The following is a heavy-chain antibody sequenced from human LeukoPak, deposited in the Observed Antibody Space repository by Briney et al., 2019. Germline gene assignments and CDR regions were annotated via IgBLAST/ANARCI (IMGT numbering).Heavy chain of an antibody. J-gene: IGHJ6*03. CDR2: ISSSSSTI. Sequence: PGGSLRLSCAASGFTFSSYSMNWVRQAPGKGLEWVSYISSSSSTIYYADSVKGRFTISRDNAKNSLYLQMNSLRAEDTAVYYCASPGITVIYYYYYYMDVWGKGTTVTVSS. V-gene: IGHV3-48*01. D-gene: IGHD2/OR15-2a*01. CDR3: ASPGITVIYYYYYYMDV. CDR1: GFTFSSYS.